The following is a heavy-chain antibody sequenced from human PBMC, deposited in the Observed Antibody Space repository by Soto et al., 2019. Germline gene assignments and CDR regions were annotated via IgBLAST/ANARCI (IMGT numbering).Heavy chain of an antibody. CDR3: AKEKVPYGAWDIDY. Sequence: EVQLLESGGDLVQPGGSLRLSCVVSGFTFNQYSMSWVRQAPGKGLEWVSSIIGANGDTSYADSVEGRFTISRSNSKNTLYIQMNSLTVGDTAVYYCAKEKVPYGAWDIDYWGQGTLVTVSS. CDR1: GFTFNQYS. CDR2: IIGANGDT. V-gene: IGHV3-23*01. J-gene: IGHJ4*02. D-gene: IGHD4-17*01.